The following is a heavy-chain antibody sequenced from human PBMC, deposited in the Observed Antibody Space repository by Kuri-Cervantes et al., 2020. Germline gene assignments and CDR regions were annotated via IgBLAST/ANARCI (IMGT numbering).Heavy chain of an antibody. D-gene: IGHD6-19*01. CDR3: ARDSSGIAVSD. V-gene: IGHV4-34*01. J-gene: IGHJ4*02. CDR1: GGSFSGHY. CDR2: INHSGST. Sequence: GSLRLSCAVYGGSFSGHYWTWIRQPPGKGLEWIGEINHSGSTNYNPSLKSRVTISVDTSKNQFSLKLSSVTAADTAVYYCARDSSGIAVSDWGQGTLVTVSS.